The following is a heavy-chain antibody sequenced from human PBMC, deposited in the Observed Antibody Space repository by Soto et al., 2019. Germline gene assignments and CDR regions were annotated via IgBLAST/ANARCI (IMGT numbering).Heavy chain of an antibody. CDR3: ARGGSSSWYGFYFFDN. V-gene: IGHV4-59*12. D-gene: IGHD6-13*01. J-gene: IGHJ4*02. CDR1: GGSLNSYY. CDR2: VSSTGST. Sequence: SETLSLTCTVSGGSLNSYYWTWIRQSPGKGLEWIGYVSSTGSTNYKTSLKSRVTISVDTSKNQFSLKVTSVTAADTAVYYCARGGSSSWYGFYFFDNWGPGTLVTVSS.